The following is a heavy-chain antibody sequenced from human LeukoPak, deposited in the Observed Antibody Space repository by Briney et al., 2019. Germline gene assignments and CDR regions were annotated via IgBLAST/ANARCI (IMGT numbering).Heavy chain of an antibody. Sequence: PGGSLRLSCAASGFTFSSYEMNWVRQAPGKGLERVSYISSSGSTIYYADSVKGRFTISRDNAKNSLYLQMNGLRAEDTAVYYCARDGVDTAMVTPLPFDYWGQGTLVTVSS. D-gene: IGHD5-18*01. J-gene: IGHJ4*02. CDR3: ARDGVDTAMVTPLPFDY. CDR2: ISSSGSTI. CDR1: GFTFSSYE. V-gene: IGHV3-48*03.